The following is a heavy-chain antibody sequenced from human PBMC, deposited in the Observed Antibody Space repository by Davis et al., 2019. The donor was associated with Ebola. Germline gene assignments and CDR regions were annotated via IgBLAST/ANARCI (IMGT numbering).Heavy chain of an antibody. CDR3: TSSNWNDEDY. Sequence: GESLKISCAASGFTFSDYYMSWIRQAPGKGLEWISYITDSGRTIYSADSLKGRFTISRDNAKNSLYLQMNSLRAEDTAVYYCTSSNWNDEDYWGQGTLVTVS. D-gene: IGHD1-1*01. V-gene: IGHV3-11*04. J-gene: IGHJ4*02. CDR1: GFTFSDYY. CDR2: ITDSGRTI.